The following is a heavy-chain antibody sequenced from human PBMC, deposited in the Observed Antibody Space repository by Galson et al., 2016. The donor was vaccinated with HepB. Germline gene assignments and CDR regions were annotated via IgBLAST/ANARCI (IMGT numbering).Heavy chain of an antibody. Sequence: SVKVSCKASGYSFTSYDINWVRQATGQGLEWMGWMDPDSGNTGYAQKFQGRVTMTRDTSISTAYMELTSLRSDDTAVYYCARNPSRTVDFDPWGQGTLVTVS. V-gene: IGHV1-8*01. D-gene: IGHD7-27*01. J-gene: IGHJ5*02. CDR3: ARNPSRTVDFDP. CDR2: MDPDSGNT. CDR1: GYSFTSYD.